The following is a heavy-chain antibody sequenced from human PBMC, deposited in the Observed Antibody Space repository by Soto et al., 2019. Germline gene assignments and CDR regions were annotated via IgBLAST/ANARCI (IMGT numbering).Heavy chain of an antibody. Sequence: QLQVQDSGSGLVKPSQALSLTCAVSGGSISSGGYSWSWIRQPPGKGREWIGYIYHSGSTYYNPSLKSRVTISVDRSKNQFSLKLSSVTAADTAVYYCARGQVVAAQHWGQATLVTVSS. CDR3: ARGQVVAAQH. CDR2: IYHSGST. V-gene: IGHV4-30-2*01. D-gene: IGHD2-15*01. J-gene: IGHJ4*02. CDR1: GGSISSGGYS.